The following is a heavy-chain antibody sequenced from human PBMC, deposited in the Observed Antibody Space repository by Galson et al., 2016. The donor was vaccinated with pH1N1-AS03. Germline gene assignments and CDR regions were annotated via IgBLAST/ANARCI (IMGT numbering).Heavy chain of an antibody. Sequence: SLRLSCAASGFSFSTYAMSWVRQAPGGGLEWVSAIRGSDSGTYITDSVKGRFAISRDNSKNTLSLQRNSLRAEDTAIYYCAKAPLGSCTGALCYVFDYWGQGTLVTVSS. CDR2: IRGSDSGT. J-gene: IGHJ4*02. D-gene: IGHD2-8*02. V-gene: IGHV3-23*01. CDR3: AKAPLGSCTGALCYVFDY. CDR1: GFSFSTYA.